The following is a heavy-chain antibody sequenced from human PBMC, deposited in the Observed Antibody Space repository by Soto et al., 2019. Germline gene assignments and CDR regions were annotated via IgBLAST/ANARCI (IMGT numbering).Heavy chain of an antibody. D-gene: IGHD1-26*01. V-gene: IGHV1-46*02. CDR2: IDPSGGDT. J-gene: IGHJ4*02. CDR3: TKRRGVGLTRSSFDY. CDR1: GYTFNRHY. Sequence: QVQLVQSGAEVRKPGASVKVSCKASGYTFNRHYIQWVRQAPGQGLEWMGMIDPSGGDTNYAKKFQGRVTLTSDTSTSTVYMELSSLRSEDTAVYYCTKRRGVGLTRSSFDYWGPGTLVIVSS.